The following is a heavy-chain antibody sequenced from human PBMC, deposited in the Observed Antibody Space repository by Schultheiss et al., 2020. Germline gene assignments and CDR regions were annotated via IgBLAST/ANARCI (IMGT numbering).Heavy chain of an antibody. CDR2: IYYSGST. CDR1: GGSISSSSYY. Sequence: SETLSLTCTVSGGSISSSSYYWGWIRQPPGKGLEWIGYIYYSGSTYYSPSLKSRVIISVDTSKNQFSLKLNSVTAADTAVYYCARDYSSSSGKAFDIWGQGTMVTVSS. CDR3: ARDYSSSSGKAFDI. V-gene: IGHV4-39*07. D-gene: IGHD6-6*01. J-gene: IGHJ3*02.